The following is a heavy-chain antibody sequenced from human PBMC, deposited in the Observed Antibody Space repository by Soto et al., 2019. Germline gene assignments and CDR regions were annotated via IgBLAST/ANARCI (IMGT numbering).Heavy chain of an antibody. CDR1: GYYFHTYG. Sequence: QVQLVQSGPEVKMHGASVKVSCKASGYYFHTYGFSWVRQAPGQGLEWVGWISASNGDTNYAQKFQGRVTMPTDRATNTAYMDLRSLTADDTAVYYCARHEGVPNLDGVDYWGQGTLVTVSS. CDR3: ARHEGVPNLDGVDY. CDR2: ISASNGDT. J-gene: IGHJ4*02. D-gene: IGHD7-27*01. V-gene: IGHV1-18*04.